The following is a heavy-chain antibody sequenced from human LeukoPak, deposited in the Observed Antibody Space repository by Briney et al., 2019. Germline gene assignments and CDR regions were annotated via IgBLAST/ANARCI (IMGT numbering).Heavy chain of an antibody. D-gene: IGHD3-10*01. J-gene: IGHJ6*02. CDR1: GGSISSGSYY. Sequence: SQTLSLTCTVSGGSISSGSYYWSWIRQPAGKGLEWIGRIYTSGSTNYNPSLKSRVTISVDTSKNQFSLKLSSVTAADTAVYYCARDSPIGELLFGPYYYGMDVWGQGTTVTVSS. V-gene: IGHV4-61*02. CDR2: IYTSGST. CDR3: ARDSPIGELLFGPYYYGMDV.